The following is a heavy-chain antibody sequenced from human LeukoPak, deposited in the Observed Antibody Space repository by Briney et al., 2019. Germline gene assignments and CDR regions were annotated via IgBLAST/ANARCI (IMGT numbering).Heavy chain of an antibody. D-gene: IGHD6-13*01. CDR3: AVSLAAASERSVWPLFDY. CDR1: GVSISSSSYY. CDR2: IYYSGRT. Sequence: SETLSLTCTVSGVSISSSSYYWGWLRQPQGKGLEWIGSIYYSGRTYYNPSSKSRITLSVNSYKNQFSLKKSLLTAAEAAVYYCAVSLAAASERSVWPLFDYWGQGTLVTVSS. V-gene: IGHV4-39*07. J-gene: IGHJ4*02.